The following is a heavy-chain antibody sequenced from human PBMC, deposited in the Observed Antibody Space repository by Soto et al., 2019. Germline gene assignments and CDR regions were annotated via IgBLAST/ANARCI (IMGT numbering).Heavy chain of an antibody. CDR1: GGSFSGYY. Sequence: QVQLQQWGAGLLKPSETLSLTCAVYGGSFSGYYWSWIRQPPGKGLEWIGEINHSGSTNYNPSLKSRVTIYVDTSKNQFSLTLSSVTAADTAVYYCARGHQYYYGSGSYVRYYYYGMDVWGQGTTVTVSS. CDR2: INHSGST. D-gene: IGHD3-10*01. CDR3: ARGHQYYYGSGSYVRYYYYGMDV. J-gene: IGHJ6*02. V-gene: IGHV4-34*01.